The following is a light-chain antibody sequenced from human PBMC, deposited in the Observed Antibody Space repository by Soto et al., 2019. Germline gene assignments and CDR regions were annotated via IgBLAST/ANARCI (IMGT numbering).Light chain of an antibody. V-gene: IGLV2-14*03. CDR2: DVS. J-gene: IGLJ2*01. CDR3: SSYASSSTLV. CDR1: SSDVGGYNY. Sequence: QSALTQPASVSGAPGHSITLSCTGTSSDVGGYNYVSWYQQHPGTAPKLIIDDVSNRPSGVSNRFSGSKSGNTASLTIAGLQAEYEADYYCSSYASSSTLVVCGGTELAVL.